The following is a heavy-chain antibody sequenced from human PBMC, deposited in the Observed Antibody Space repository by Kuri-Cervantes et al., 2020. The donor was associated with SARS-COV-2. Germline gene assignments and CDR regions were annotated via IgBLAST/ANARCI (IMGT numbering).Heavy chain of an antibody. D-gene: IGHD3-22*01. CDR1: GGSLSGYF. CDR3: ARFGDSSGYFDY. V-gene: IGHV4-34*01. J-gene: IGHJ4*02. Sequence: SETLSLTCSVSGGSLSGYFWSWIRQPPGKGLEWIGEINHSGTTNSNPSLKSRVSISIDTSKNQLSLKLSSVTAADTAVYYCARFGDSSGYFDYWGQGTLVTVSS. CDR2: INHSGTT.